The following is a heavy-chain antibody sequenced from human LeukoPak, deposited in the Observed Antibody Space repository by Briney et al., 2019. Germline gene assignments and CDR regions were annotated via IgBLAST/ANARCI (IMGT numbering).Heavy chain of an antibody. CDR3: TTSRESSSFYY. CDR1: GFTFSSYS. V-gene: IGHV3-15*01. J-gene: IGHJ4*02. D-gene: IGHD6-6*01. Sequence: GGSLRLSCAASGFTFSSYSMNWVRQAPGKGLEWVGRIKSKTDGGTTDYAAPVKGRFTISRDDSKNTLYLQMNSLKTEDTAVYYCTTSRESSSFYYWGQGTLVTVSS. CDR2: IKSKTDGGTT.